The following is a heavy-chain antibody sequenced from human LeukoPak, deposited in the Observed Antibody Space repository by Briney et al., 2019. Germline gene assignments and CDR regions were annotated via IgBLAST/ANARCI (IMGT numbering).Heavy chain of an antibody. CDR3: AKDLKGSSSSGAFDI. CDR1: GFTFSSYA. V-gene: IGHV3-23*01. J-gene: IGHJ3*02. Sequence: PGGSLRLSCAASGFTFSSYAMSWVRQAPGKWLEWVSAISGSGGSTYYADSVKGRFTISRGNSKNTLYLQMNSLRAEDTAVYYCAKDLKGSSSSGAFDIWGQGTMVTVSS. D-gene: IGHD6-13*01. CDR2: ISGSGGST.